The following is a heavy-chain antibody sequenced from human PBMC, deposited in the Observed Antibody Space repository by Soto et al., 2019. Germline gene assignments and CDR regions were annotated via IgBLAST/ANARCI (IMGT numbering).Heavy chain of an antibody. D-gene: IGHD6-19*01. CDR2: ISAYNGNT. V-gene: IGHV1-18*01. J-gene: IGHJ4*02. CDR1: GYTFTSYG. CDR3: ARSSSGYITSPQIY. Sequence: ASVKVYCKASGYTFTSYGISWLRQANGQGLEWMGWISAYNGNTNYARKLQGRVTMTTDTSTSTAYMELRSLRSDDTAVYYCARSSSGYITSPQIYRGQGTLVTVSS.